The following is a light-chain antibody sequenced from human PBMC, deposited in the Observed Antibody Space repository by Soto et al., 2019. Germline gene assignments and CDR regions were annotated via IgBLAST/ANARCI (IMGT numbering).Light chain of an antibody. Sequence: QSVLTQSPSASGTPGQRVTISCSGSASTIGRNYVYWYQQLPGTAPKLLIYRDSRRPAGVPDRFSGSKSGTSASLAISGLRSEDEADYYCAAWDDNLSGFYVFGDGTKLTVL. J-gene: IGLJ1*01. V-gene: IGLV1-47*01. CDR3: AAWDDNLSGFYV. CDR1: ASTIGRNY. CDR2: RDS.